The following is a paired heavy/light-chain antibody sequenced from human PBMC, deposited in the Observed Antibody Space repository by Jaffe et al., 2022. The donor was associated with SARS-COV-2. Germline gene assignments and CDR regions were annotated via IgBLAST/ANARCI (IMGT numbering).Heavy chain of an antibody. Sequence: EVQLVESGGGLVKPGGSLRLSCAASGFTFSIAWMSWVRQAPGKGLEWVGRIKRETDGGATDYAAPVKGRFTISRDDSRNTLYLQMNSLKSEDTAVYYCTTHLAEAVTTYWGQGTLVTVSS. D-gene: IGHD4-17*01. V-gene: IGHV3-15*01. CDR2: IKRETDGGAT. CDR1: GFTFSIAW. CDR3: TTHLAEAVTTY. J-gene: IGHJ4*02.
Light chain of an antibody. Sequence: EIVLTQSPGTLSLSPGERATLSCRASQSVSSSYLAWYQHKPGQAPRLLIYGASSRATGIPDRFSGSGSGTDFTLTISRLEPEDFAVYYCQQYGGSPLFTFGPGTKVDIK. CDR2: GAS. J-gene: IGKJ3*01. CDR1: QSVSSSY. CDR3: QQYGGSPLFT. V-gene: IGKV3-20*01.